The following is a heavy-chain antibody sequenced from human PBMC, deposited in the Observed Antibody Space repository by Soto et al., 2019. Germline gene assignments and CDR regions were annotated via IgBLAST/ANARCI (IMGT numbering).Heavy chain of an antibody. Sequence: GGSLRLSCAASGFTFTRYSMNWVRQAPGKGLEWVSSISSTTNYIYYADSMKGRFTVSRDNAKNSVYLEMNSLSAEDTAVYYCARESEDLTSNFDYWGQGTLVTVSS. V-gene: IGHV3-21*01. CDR2: ISSTTNYI. CDR3: ARESEDLTSNFDY. CDR1: GFTFTRYS. J-gene: IGHJ4*02.